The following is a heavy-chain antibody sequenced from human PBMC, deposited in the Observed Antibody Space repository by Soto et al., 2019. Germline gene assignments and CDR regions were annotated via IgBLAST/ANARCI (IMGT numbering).Heavy chain of an antibody. Sequence: GGSLRLSCAASGFTFTRYSMNWVRQAPGKGLEWVSSISSTTNYIYYADSMKGRFTVSRDNAKNSVYLEMNSLSAEDTAVYYCARESEDLTSNFDYWGQGTLVTVSS. V-gene: IGHV3-21*01. CDR2: ISSTTNYI. CDR3: ARESEDLTSNFDY. CDR1: GFTFTRYS. J-gene: IGHJ4*02.